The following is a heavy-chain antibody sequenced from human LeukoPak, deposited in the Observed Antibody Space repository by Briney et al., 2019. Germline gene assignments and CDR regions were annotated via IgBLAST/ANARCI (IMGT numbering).Heavy chain of an antibody. J-gene: IGHJ3*02. V-gene: IGHV1-69*06. CDR2: IIPIFGTA. Sequence: GASVKVSCKASGYTFTGYYMHWVRQAPGQGLEWMGGIIPIFGTANYAQKFQGRVTITADKSTSTAYMELSSLRSEDTAVYYCARIYSGPGSAFDIWGQGTMVTVSS. CDR3: ARIYSGPGSAFDI. CDR1: GYTFTGYY. D-gene: IGHD3-10*01.